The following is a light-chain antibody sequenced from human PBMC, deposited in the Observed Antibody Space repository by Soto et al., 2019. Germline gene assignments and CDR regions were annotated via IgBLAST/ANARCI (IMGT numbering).Light chain of an antibody. Sequence: QSVLTQPPSASGTPEQRVTISCSGSSSNIGSNTVNWYQQLPGTAPKLLIYSNNQRPSGVPDRFSGSKSGTSASLAISGLQSEDEADYYCAAWDDSLNGPGYVFGTGTKVTVL. J-gene: IGLJ1*01. CDR2: SNN. CDR1: SSNIGSNT. V-gene: IGLV1-44*01. CDR3: AAWDDSLNGPGYV.